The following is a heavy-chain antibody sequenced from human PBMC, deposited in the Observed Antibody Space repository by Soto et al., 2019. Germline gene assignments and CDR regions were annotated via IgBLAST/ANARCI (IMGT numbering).Heavy chain of an antibody. CDR3: ARKKCVGECYSFDY. V-gene: IGHV1-18*01. CDR1: GYTFDNYG. J-gene: IGHJ4*01. Sequence: RASVKVSCKASGYTFDNYGINWLRQAPGQGLEWLGWINTDSGNPTYAQKFRGRIIMTRDTSTGTVYMEMTSLTSGDTAIYYCARKKCVGECYSFDYWG. D-gene: IGHD2-21*01. CDR2: INTDSGNP.